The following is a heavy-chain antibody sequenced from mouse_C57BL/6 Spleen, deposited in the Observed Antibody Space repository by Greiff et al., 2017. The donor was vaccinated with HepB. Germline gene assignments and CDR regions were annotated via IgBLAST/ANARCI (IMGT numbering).Heavy chain of an antibody. J-gene: IGHJ4*01. CDR1: GYSITSGYY. Sequence: EVQLQQSGPGLVKPSQSLSLTCSVTGYSITSGYYWNWIRQFPGNKLEWMGYISYDGSNNYNPSLKNRNSITRDTPKNQFFLKLNSVTTEDTATYYCARESSPYAMDYVGQGTSVTVSS. CDR3: ARESSPYAMDY. V-gene: IGHV3-6*01. D-gene: IGHD1-1*01. CDR2: ISYDGSN.